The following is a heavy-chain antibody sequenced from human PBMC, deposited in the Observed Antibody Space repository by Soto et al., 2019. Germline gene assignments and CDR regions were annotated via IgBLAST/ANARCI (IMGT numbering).Heavy chain of an antibody. CDR3: ARQGFGPLHGLVDV. Sequence: QVQLQESGPGPVKPSETLSLSCTVSGGSISSYYWSWFRQSPGKRMEWIGYVHHSWGSSYNPSLQSRVAISLDTSKSQLSLMVTSVTATDTAVYYCARQGFGPLHGLVDVWGQGTTVTVSS. J-gene: IGHJ6*02. CDR2: VHHSWGS. D-gene: IGHD3-10*01. V-gene: IGHV4-59*08. CDR1: GGSISSYY.